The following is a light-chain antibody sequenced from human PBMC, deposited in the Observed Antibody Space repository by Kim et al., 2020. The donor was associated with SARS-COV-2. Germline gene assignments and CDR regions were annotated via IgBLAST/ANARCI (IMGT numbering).Light chain of an antibody. Sequence: GQSVTISCTGTSSDVGGYNYFSWYQQHPGKAPKLMIYEVSKRPSGVPDRFSGSKSGNTASLTVSGLQAEDEADYYCSSYAGSNNLVFGGGTQLTVL. J-gene: IGLJ2*01. CDR3: SSYAGSNNLV. CDR2: EVS. V-gene: IGLV2-8*01. CDR1: SSDVGGYNY.